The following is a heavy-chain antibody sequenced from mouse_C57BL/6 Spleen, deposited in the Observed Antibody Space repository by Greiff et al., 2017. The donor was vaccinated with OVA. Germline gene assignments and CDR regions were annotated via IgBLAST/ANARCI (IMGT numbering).Heavy chain of an antibody. J-gene: IGHJ2*01. Sequence: VQRVESGAELARPGASVKMSCKASGYTFTSYTMHWVKQRPGQGLEWIGYINPSSGYTKYNQKFKDKATLTADKSSSTAYMQLSSLTSEDSAVYYCARWDFDYWGQGTTLTVSS. V-gene: IGHV1-4*01. CDR2: INPSSGYT. CDR3: ARWDFDY. CDR1: GYTFTSYT.